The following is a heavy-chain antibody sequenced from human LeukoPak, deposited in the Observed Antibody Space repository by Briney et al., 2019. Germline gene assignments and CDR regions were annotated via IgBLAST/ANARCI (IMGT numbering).Heavy chain of an antibody. CDR3: ARTSVYYYGSGSYLKRRYNWFDP. D-gene: IGHD3-10*01. CDR1: GVSISSYY. V-gene: IGHV4-34*01. Sequence: PSETLSLTCTASGVSISSYYWSWIRQPPGKGLEWIGAINNSGSTNYNPSLKSRVTISVDTSKNQFSLKLSSVTAADTAVYYCARTSVYYYGSGSYLKRRYNWFDPWGQGTLVTVSS. CDR2: INNSGST. J-gene: IGHJ5*02.